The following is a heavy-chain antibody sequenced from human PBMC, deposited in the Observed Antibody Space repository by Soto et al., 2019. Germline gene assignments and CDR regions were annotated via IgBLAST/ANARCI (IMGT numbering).Heavy chain of an antibody. CDR3: ARVGDFWSGYHYPYFDY. V-gene: IGHV1-69*01. CDR1: GGTFSSYA. D-gene: IGHD3-3*01. CDR2: IIPIFGTA. J-gene: IGHJ4*02. Sequence: QVQLVRSGAEVKKPGSSVKVSCKASGGTFSSYAISWVRQAPGQGLEWMGGIIPIFGTANYAQKFQGRVTITADESTSTAYMELSSPRSEDTAVYYCARVGDFWSGYHYPYFDYWGQGTLVTVSS.